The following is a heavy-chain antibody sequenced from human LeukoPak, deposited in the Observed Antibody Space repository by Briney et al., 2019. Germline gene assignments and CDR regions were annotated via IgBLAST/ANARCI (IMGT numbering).Heavy chain of an antibody. CDR3: ARTSPIVAYY. CDR1: GFSFASYA. D-gene: IGHD5-12*01. Sequence: GGSLRLSCAASGFSFASYAMNWVRQAPGKGLEWVSVISGSGVTTYYADSVKGRFTISRDNSKNTLYLQLNSLRAEDTAAYYCARTSPIVAYYWGQGTLVTVSS. J-gene: IGHJ4*02. V-gene: IGHV3-23*01. CDR2: ISGSGVTT.